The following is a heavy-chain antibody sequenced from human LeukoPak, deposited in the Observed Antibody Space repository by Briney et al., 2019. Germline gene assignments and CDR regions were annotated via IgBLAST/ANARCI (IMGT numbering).Heavy chain of an antibody. Sequence: PSETLSLTCTVSGGSISSGGYYWSWIRQHPGKGLEWIGYIYYSGSTYYNPSLKSRVTISVDTSKNQFSLKLSSVTAADTAVYYRARGMLRSNFDYWGQGTLVTVSS. CDR1: GGSISSGGYY. CDR3: ARGMLRSNFDY. D-gene: IGHD2-8*01. J-gene: IGHJ4*02. CDR2: IYYSGST. V-gene: IGHV4-31*03.